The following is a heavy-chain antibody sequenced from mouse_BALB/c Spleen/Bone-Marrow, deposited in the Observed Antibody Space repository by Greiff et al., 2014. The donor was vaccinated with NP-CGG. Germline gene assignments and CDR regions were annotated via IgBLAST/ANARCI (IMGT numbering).Heavy chain of an antibody. CDR1: GFSLSRYS. V-gene: IGHV2-6-4*01. Sequence: KLQESGPGLVAPSQSLSITCTVSGFSLSRYSIHWIRQPPGNGLEWLGMIWGGGSTDYNSALKSRLSISKDNSKSQVFLKMNSLQTDDTAIYYCARNLRDPFAYWGQGTLVTVSA. J-gene: IGHJ3*01. CDR3: ARNLRDPFAY. CDR2: IWGGGST.